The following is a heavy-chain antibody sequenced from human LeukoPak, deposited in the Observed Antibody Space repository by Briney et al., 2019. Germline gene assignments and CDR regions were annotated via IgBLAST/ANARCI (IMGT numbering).Heavy chain of an antibody. V-gene: IGHV4-61*01. CDR2: IYYSGST. CDR1: GGSVFSSSDY. CDR3: ARSVVTLYWYFDL. J-gene: IGHJ2*01. D-gene: IGHD4-23*01. Sequence: SETLSLTCNVSGGSVFSSSDYWAWIRQRPGKGLEWIGYIYYSGSTNYNPSLKSRVTISLDTSKNQFSLKLSSVTTADTAVYYCARSVVTLYWYFDLWGRGTLVTVSS.